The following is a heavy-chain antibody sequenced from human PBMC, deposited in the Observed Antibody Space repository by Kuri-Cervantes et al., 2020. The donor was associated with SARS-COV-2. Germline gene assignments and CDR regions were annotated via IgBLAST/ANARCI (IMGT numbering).Heavy chain of an antibody. V-gene: IGHV3-23*01. CDR3: AREGMVRGATFFDY. CDR2: ISGSGGST. Sequence: GESLKISCVASRFTFNSWVRQAPGKGLEWVSAISGSGGSTYYADSVKGRFTISRDNSKNTLYLQMNSLRAEDTAVYYCAREGMVRGATFFDYWGQGTLVTVSS. D-gene: IGHD3-10*01. CDR1: RFTFNS. J-gene: IGHJ4*02.